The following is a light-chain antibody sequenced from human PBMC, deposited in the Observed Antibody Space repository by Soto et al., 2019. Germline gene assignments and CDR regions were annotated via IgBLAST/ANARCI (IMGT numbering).Light chain of an antibody. Sequence: QAVVTQEPSLTVSPGGTVTLTCASSTGAVTSGHYPYWFQQKPGQAPRTLIYDTSNKHSWTPARFSGSLLGGKPVLTLSGAQPEDEAYYFCLLSYGGARRVFGGGTQLTVL. V-gene: IGLV7-46*01. J-gene: IGLJ2*01. CDR2: DTS. CDR3: LLSYGGARRV. CDR1: TGAVTSGHY.